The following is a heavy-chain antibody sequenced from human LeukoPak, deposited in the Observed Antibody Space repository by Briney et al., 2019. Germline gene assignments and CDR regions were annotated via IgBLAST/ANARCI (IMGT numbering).Heavy chain of an antibody. J-gene: IGHJ4*02. CDR2: IYYTGTT. Sequence: SETLSLTCTISGDSTNTYFWSWIRQPPGKGLEWIGYIYYTGTTNYNPSLKSRVTISVDTSKNQFSLKVSSVTAADTGVYYCASKSTDHGELRFDYWGRGTLVTVSS. D-gene: IGHD4-17*01. CDR3: ASKSTDHGELRFDY. CDR1: GDSTNTYF. V-gene: IGHV4-59*01.